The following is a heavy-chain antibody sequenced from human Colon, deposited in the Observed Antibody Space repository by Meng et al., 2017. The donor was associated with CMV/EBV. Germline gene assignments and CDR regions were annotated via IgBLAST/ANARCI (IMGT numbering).Heavy chain of an antibody. Sequence: TVSGGFVSSGAFHWSWIRQHPGKGLGWIWHTGDSGTTYYNPSLESRVSISVDTFKNQFSLKVNSVTAADTAVYYCAGYYVGRGGQGPWGQGTLVTVSS. V-gene: IGHV4-31*02. CDR3: AGYYVGRGGQGP. D-gene: IGHD3-10*02. CDR1: GGFVSSGAFH. CDR2: TGDSGTT. J-gene: IGHJ5*02.